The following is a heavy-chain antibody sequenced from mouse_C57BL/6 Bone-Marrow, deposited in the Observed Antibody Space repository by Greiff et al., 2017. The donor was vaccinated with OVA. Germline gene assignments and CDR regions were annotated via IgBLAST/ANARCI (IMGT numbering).Heavy chain of an antibody. Sequence: QVQLQQSGPEPVKPGASVKISCKASGYAFTNSWMNWVKQRPGKGLEWIGRIYPGDVDTNYNGNFKGKATLTADKSSSTAYMQLSSLTSEDSAVYFCAREDDYDWYFDVWGTGTTVTVSS. CDR1: GYAFTNSW. V-gene: IGHV1-82*01. CDR3: AREDDYDWYFDV. D-gene: IGHD2-4*01. CDR2: IYPGDVDT. J-gene: IGHJ1*03.